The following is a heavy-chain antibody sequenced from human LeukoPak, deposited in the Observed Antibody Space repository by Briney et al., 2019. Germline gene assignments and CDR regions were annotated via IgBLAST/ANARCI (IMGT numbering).Heavy chain of an antibody. Sequence: ASVKVSCKTAGYTFTGYYIHWVRLAPGQGLEWMGWINPNSGGTESAQKFQGRVTMTRDTSISTVYMELSRLRSDDTAVYYCAVGGNGAGDYFDYWGQGTLVTVSS. D-gene: IGHD4-23*01. V-gene: IGHV1-2*02. CDR1: GYTFTGYY. CDR2: INPNSGGT. CDR3: AVGGNGAGDYFDY. J-gene: IGHJ4*02.